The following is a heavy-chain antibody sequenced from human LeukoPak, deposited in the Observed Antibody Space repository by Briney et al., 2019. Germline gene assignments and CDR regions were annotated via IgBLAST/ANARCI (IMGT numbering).Heavy chain of an antibody. V-gene: IGHV3-23*01. D-gene: IGHD6-13*01. CDR1: GFTFSSYA. CDR2: ISGSGGST. CDR3: ANSIAAARGYYFDY. Sequence: GGSLRLSCAASGFTFSSYAMSWVRQAPGKGLEWVSAISGSGGSTYYADSVKGRFTISRDNSKNTLYLQMNSLRAEDTAVYYCANSIAAARGYYFDYWGQGTLVTVSS. J-gene: IGHJ4*02.